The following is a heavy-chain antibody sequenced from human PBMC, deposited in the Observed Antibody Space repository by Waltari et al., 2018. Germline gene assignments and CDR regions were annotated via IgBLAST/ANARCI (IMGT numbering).Heavy chain of an antibody. Sequence: QVHLVESGGGVVQPGGSLRLSCAASGFIFSSYGMHWVRQAPGKGLEWVAFITYDGSNKYYADSMKCRFTVSRDNSKNTLFLQMNTLRAEDTAVYYCAKDHVVVVPGGMTKVFDYWGQGTLVTVSS. CDR3: AKDHVVVVPGGMTKVFDY. D-gene: IGHD2-2*01. V-gene: IGHV3-30*02. CDR2: ITYDGSNK. J-gene: IGHJ4*02. CDR1: GFIFSSYG.